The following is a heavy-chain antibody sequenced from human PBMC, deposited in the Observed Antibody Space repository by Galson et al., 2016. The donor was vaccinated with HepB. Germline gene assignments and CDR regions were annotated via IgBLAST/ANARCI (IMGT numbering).Heavy chain of an antibody. CDR1: GITFSNYA. V-gene: IGHV3-23*01. J-gene: IGHJ6*02. CDR3: HYYVSGDFSNGVDV. D-gene: IGHD3-10*01. CDR2: ISGSGDRT. Sequence: SLRLSCAASGITFSNYAMSWVRQAPGKGLEWVSAISGSGDRTFYAYSVKGRFTVSRDNSKNMLYLQMSSLRAEDTAVHYCHYYVSGDFSNGVDVWGQGTTVTVSS.